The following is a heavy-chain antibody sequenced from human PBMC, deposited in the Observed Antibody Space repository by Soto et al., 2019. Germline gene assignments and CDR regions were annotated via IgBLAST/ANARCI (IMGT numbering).Heavy chain of an antibody. CDR2: ISGSGGST. CDR3: AKGIYSSSPSWCDP. CDR1: GFTFSSYA. J-gene: IGHJ5*02. Sequence: EVQLLESGGGLVQPGGSLRLSCAASGFTFSSYAMSWVRQAPGKGLEWVSAISGSGGSTYYADSVKGRFTISRDNSKNTLYRQMNSPRAEDTAVYYCAKGIYSSSPSWCDPWGQGTLVTVSS. V-gene: IGHV3-23*01. D-gene: IGHD6-13*01.